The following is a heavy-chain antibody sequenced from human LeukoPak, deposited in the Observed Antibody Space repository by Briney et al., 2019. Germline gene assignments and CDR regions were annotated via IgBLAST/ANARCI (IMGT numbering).Heavy chain of an antibody. V-gene: IGHV1-18*01. CDR1: GYTFTSYG. J-gene: IGHJ4*02. D-gene: IGHD5-18*01. CDR3: ARVSGYSYGYSAVEPDY. Sequence: ASVKVSCKASGYTFTSYGISWVRQAPGQVLEWMGWISAYNGNTNYAQKLQGRVTMTTDTSTSTAYMELRSLRSDDTAVYYCARVSGYSYGYSAVEPDYWGQGTLVTVSS. CDR2: ISAYNGNT.